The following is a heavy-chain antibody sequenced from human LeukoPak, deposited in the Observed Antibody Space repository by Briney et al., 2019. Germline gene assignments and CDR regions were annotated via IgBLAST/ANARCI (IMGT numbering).Heavy chain of an antibody. CDR2: IKQDGSDK. CDR1: GFTFSAYW. D-gene: IGHD4-23*01. Sequence: GGSLSLFCAASGFTFSAYWMSWVRQAPGKGLEWVANIKQDGSDKYYVDSVKGRFTISRDNAKNSLYLQMNSLRAEDTAVSYCARKTVVGSYFDYWGQGTPVTVSS. J-gene: IGHJ4*02. V-gene: IGHV3-7*03. CDR3: ARKTVVGSYFDY.